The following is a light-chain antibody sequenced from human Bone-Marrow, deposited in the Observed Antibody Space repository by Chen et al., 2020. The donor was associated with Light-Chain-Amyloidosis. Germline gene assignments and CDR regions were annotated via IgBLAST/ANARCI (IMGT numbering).Light chain of an antibody. CDR1: QSISSSH. CDR3: LQYGTSPPRT. V-gene: IGKV3-20*01. Sequence: EIVLTQSPGTLSLSPGERATLSCRASQSISSSHLSWYQQKPGQASRLVIYGASTRATGTPDRFSGSGSGTDVTLTISRLEPEDSAVYFCLQYGTSPPRTFGQGTTVEIK. CDR2: GAS. J-gene: IGKJ1*01.